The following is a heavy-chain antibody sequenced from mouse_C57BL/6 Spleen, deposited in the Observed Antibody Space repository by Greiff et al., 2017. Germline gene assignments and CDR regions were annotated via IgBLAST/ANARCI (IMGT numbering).Heavy chain of an antibody. Sequence: QVQLQQPGTELVKPGASVKLSCKASGYTFTSYWMHWVKQRPGQGLEWIGNLNPSNGGTNSNEKFKSKATLTVDKSSSTAYMQLSSLTSEDSAVYYCARTLFTTVAYWYFDVWGTGTTVTVAS. J-gene: IGHJ1*03. CDR3: ARTLFTTVAYWYFDV. CDR1: GYTFTSYW. D-gene: IGHD1-1*01. V-gene: IGHV1-53*01. CDR2: LNPSNGGT.